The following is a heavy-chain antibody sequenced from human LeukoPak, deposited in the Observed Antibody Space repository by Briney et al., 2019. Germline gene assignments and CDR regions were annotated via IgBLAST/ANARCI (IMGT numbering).Heavy chain of an antibody. D-gene: IGHD2-15*01. CDR3: AGGQGWLLDY. J-gene: IGHJ4*02. CDR2: IKQDGSAK. V-gene: IGHV3-7*05. Sequence: GGSLRLSCAASGFTFSSYWMTWVRQAPGKGLERVANIKQDGSAKYYVDSVKGRFTISRDNAKNSLFLQMNSLRVEDTAVYYCAGGQGWLLDYWGQGTLVTVSS. CDR1: GFTFSSYW.